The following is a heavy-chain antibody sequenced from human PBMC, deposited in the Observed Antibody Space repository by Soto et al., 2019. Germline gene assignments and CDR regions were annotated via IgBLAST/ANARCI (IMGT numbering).Heavy chain of an antibody. J-gene: IGHJ4*02. Sequence: PGGSLRLSCAASGFTFSSYAMSWVRQAPGKGLEWVSAISGSGGSTYYADSVKGRFTISRDNSKNTLYLQINNLRAEDTAVYYCVTNSGYDYFDYWGQGTLVTVSS. D-gene: IGHD5-12*01. CDR1: GFTFSSYA. CDR3: VTNSGYDYFDY. CDR2: ISGSGGST. V-gene: IGHV3-23*01.